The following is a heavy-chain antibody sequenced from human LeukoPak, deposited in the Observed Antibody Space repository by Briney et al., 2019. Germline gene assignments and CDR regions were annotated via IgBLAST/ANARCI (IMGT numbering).Heavy chain of an antibody. V-gene: IGHV3-66*01. CDR2: IHSGGST. CDR3: ARAPYYYDSYAFDI. Sequence: QAGGSLRLSCAASGFTVSSNYMSWVRRAPGKGLEWVSVIHSGGSTYYADSVKGRFTISRDNSKNTLYLQMNSLRAEDTAVYYCARAPYYYDSYAFDIWGQGTMVTVSS. CDR1: GFTVSSNY. J-gene: IGHJ3*02. D-gene: IGHD3-22*01.